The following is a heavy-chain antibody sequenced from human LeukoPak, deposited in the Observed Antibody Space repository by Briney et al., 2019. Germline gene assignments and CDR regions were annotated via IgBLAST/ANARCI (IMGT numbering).Heavy chain of an antibody. Sequence: GGSLRLSCAASGFTFSSYWMHWVRQAPGKGLVWVSRINSDGGGTSYADSVKGRFTISRDNAKNTLYLQMNSLRAEDTAVYYCAKALYDFWSGPNWFDPWGQGTLVTVSS. D-gene: IGHD3-3*01. CDR3: AKALYDFWSGPNWFDP. CDR2: INSDGGGT. J-gene: IGHJ5*02. CDR1: GFTFSSYW. V-gene: IGHV3-74*01.